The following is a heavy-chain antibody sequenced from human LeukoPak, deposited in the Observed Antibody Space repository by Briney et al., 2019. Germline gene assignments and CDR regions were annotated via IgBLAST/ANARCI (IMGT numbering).Heavy chain of an antibody. CDR3: ARGSGYYVWVSYRPIHLDT. CDR1: GGTFSTSA. Sequence: SVKVSCKTSGGTFSTSAISWVRQAPGQGLEWMGGIIPMFGTADYAQKFQGRVTITADESTTTAYMDLSSLRSEDTAVYYCARGSGYYVWVSYRPIHLDTWGQGTLVTVSS. V-gene: IGHV1-69*13. CDR2: IIPMFGTA. J-gene: IGHJ5*02. D-gene: IGHD3-16*02.